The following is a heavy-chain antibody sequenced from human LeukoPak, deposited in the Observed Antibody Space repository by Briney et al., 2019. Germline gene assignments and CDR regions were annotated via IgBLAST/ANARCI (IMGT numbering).Heavy chain of an antibody. Sequence: PSETLSLTCTVSGGSISSSSYYWAWIRQPPGKGLEWIGNIYYNGNTYYNSSLKSRVTISVDTSKNQFSLRLSSVTAADTAVYYCARGSSIAVAGTASYNWFDPWGQGTLVTVSS. D-gene: IGHD6-19*01. CDR1: GGSISSSSYY. J-gene: IGHJ5*02. CDR3: ARGSSIAVAGTASYNWFDP. V-gene: IGHV4-39*07. CDR2: IYYNGNT.